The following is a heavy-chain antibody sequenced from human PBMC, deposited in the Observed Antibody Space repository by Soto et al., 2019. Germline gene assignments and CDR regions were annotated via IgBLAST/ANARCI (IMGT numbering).Heavy chain of an antibody. CDR1: GYTFTSYE. Sequence: ASVKVSCKASGYTFTSYEINWVRQATGQGLEWMGWMNPNSGNTDYAQKFQGRVTMTRSTSITTAYMELSSLTSEDTAVYYCARKATGPYYYDSSGYYDYFDLWGQGTLVTVSS. D-gene: IGHD3-22*01. V-gene: IGHV1-8*01. CDR3: ARKATGPYYYDSSGYYDYFDL. J-gene: IGHJ5*02. CDR2: MNPNSGNT.